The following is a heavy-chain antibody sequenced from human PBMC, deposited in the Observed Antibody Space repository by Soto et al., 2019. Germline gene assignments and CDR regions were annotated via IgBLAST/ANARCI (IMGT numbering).Heavy chain of an antibody. Sequence: SVKVSCKASGGTFSSYAISWVRQAPGQGLEWMGGIIPIFGTANYAQKFQGRVTITADESTSTAYMELSSLRSEDTAVYYCAVATPTGIVVVPAAIHTAPFDIWGQGTMVTVS. V-gene: IGHV1-69*13. J-gene: IGHJ3*02. D-gene: IGHD2-2*01. CDR3: AVATPTGIVVVPAAIHTAPFDI. CDR2: IIPIFGTA. CDR1: GGTFSSYA.